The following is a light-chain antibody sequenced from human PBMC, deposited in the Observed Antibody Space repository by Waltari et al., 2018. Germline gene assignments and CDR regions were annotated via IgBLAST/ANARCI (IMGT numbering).Light chain of an antibody. Sequence: SSEVTQDPHVSVALGQTVTITCRGGSFRRYYASWSRQRPGQAPVLVLYGQERPSGIPDRFSGSTSGDTAYLTITGAQAGDEGDYYCLSRDTPSTRVFGGGTRLTV. V-gene: IGLV3-19*01. J-gene: IGLJ3*02. CDR3: LSRDTPSTRV. CDR2: GQE. CDR1: SFRRYY.